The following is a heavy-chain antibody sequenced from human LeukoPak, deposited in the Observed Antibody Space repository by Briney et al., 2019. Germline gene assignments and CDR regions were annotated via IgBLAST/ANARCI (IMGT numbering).Heavy chain of an antibody. Sequence: SETLSLTCAVYGGSFSGYYWIWIRQPPGKGLEWIGEINHSGSTNYNPSLKSRVTISVDTSKNQFSLKLSSVTPADTAVYYCARLVYSRGLGYWGQGTLVTVSS. D-gene: IGHD3-16*01. V-gene: IGHV4-34*01. CDR2: INHSGST. J-gene: IGHJ4*02. CDR1: GGSFSGYY. CDR3: ARLVYSRGLGY.